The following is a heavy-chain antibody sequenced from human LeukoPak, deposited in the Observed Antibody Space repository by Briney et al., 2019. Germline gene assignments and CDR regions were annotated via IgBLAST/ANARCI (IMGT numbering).Heavy chain of an antibody. V-gene: IGHV4-30-4*01. D-gene: IGHD7-27*01. J-gene: IGHJ4*02. CDR3: ARVYWGSYYFDY. CDR1: GCPLRSCDYY. Sequence: SGTLSPTCTVSGCPLRSCDYYWRWIRQPPREGLEWIGYIYYSGSTYYNPSLKSRVTISVDTSKNQFSLKLSSVTAADTAVYYCARVYWGSYYFDYWGQGTLVTVSS. CDR2: IYYSGST.